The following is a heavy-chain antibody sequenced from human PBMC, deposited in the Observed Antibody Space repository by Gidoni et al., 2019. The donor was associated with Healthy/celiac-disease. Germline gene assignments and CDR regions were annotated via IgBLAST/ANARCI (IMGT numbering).Heavy chain of an antibody. J-gene: IGHJ3*02. V-gene: IGHV4-34*01. CDR1: GGSFSGYY. CDR3: ARPGYCSGGSCQSSAFDI. Sequence: QVQLQQWGAGLLKPSETLSLTCAVYGGSFSGYYWSWIRQPPGKGLEWMGEINHSGSTNYNPSLKSRVTISVDTSKNQFSRKLSAVTAADTAVYYCARPGYCSGGSCQSSAFDIWGQGTMVTVSS. D-gene: IGHD2-15*01. CDR2: INHSGST.